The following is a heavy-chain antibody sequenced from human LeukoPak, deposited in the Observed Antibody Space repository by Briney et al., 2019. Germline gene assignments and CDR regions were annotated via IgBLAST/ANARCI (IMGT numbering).Heavy chain of an antibody. J-gene: IGHJ6*02. D-gene: IGHD5-18*01. CDR3: ARSGYSYGSYYYHGLDV. V-gene: IGHV4-4*02. CDR2: IYRSGST. CDR1: GGSISSNNW. Sequence: PSGTLSLTCAVSGGSISSNNWWSWVRQPPGKGLEWIGEIYRSGSTNYNPSLKSRVTISVDMSKNQFSLKLSSVTAADTAVYYCARSGYSYGSYYYHGLDVWGQGTTVTVSS.